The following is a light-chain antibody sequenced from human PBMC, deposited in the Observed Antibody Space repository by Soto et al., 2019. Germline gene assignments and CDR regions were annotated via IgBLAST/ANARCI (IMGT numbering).Light chain of an antibody. CDR1: SSDVGGYNY. V-gene: IGLV2-11*01. J-gene: IGLJ1*01. CDR2: DVS. Sequence: QSALTQPRSVSGSPGQSVTISCTGTSSDVGGYNYVSWYQQHPGKAPKLMIYDVSKRPSGVPDRFSGSKSGNTASLTISGLRAEDEADYYCGSYTTSSNYVFGTGTKVTVL. CDR3: GSYTTSSNYV.